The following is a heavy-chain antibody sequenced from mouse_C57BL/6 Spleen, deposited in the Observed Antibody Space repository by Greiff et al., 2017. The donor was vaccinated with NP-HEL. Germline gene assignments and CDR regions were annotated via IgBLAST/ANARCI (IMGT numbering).Heavy chain of an antibody. D-gene: IGHD2-10*02. CDR1: GFSINSDCY. J-gene: IGHJ4*01. CDR3: ARGYGNYDDYYAMDY. CDR2: TFYSGIT. V-gene: IGHV3-3*01. Sequence: EVKLQESGPSLVRPSQTLSLTCTVTGFSINSDCYWIWIRQFPGNKLEYIGYTFYSGITYYNPSLESRTYITRDTSKNQFSLKLSSVTTEDTATYYCARGYGNYDDYYAMDYWGQGTSVTVSS.